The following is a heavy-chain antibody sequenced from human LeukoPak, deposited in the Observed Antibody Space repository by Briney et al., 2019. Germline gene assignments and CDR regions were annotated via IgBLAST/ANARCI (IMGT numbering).Heavy chain of an antibody. D-gene: IGHD5-24*01. CDR1: GFSFSMYD. CDR3: ARLGPGRDVSNSFDL. Sequence: PVGSLSLSCEASGFSFSMYDMTWVRQAPGKGLEYVSSISSRSTYRFSADSVRGRFTISRDDAKNLLFLHMNSLRGDDTAVYYCARLGPGRDVSNSFDLWGQGTLVTVSS. J-gene: IGHJ4*02. V-gene: IGHV3-21*06. CDR2: ISSRSTYR.